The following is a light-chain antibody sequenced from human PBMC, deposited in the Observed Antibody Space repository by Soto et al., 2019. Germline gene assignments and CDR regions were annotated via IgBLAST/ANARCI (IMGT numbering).Light chain of an antibody. J-gene: IGKJ4*01. CDR3: QQYNKWPLT. CDR2: GAS. Sequence: EIAMTQSPATVSVSPGERATLSCRASQSVSSNLAWYQQKPGQAPWLLIYGASSRDTGIPARFSGSGSGTEFTLTISSLQSEDFAVYYCQQYNKWPLTFGGGTKVEIK. CDR1: QSVSSN. V-gene: IGKV3D-15*01.